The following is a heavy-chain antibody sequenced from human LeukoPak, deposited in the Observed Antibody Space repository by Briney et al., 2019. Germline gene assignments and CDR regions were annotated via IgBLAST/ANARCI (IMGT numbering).Heavy chain of an antibody. Sequence: SETLSLTCTVSGGSISGYWWSWIRQPPGKGLEWTGNIHHRMGTYSNPSLKGRVTISADTSKNQFSLTLSSVTAADTAMYHCAKYAAVSGPNWLDTWGQGILVAVSS. CDR3: AKYAAVSGPNWLDT. CDR2: IHHRMGT. V-gene: IGHV4-59*01. D-gene: IGHD6-19*01. CDR1: GGSISGYW. J-gene: IGHJ5*02.